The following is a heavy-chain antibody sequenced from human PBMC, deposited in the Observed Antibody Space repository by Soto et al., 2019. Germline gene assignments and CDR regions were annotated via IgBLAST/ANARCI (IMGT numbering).Heavy chain of an antibody. J-gene: IGHJ4*02. V-gene: IGHV3-64*04. CDR2: ISSDGGSR. CDR1: GFTFSSYA. Sequence: PGGSLRLSCAASGFTFSSYAMHWVRQAPGKGLEYVSNISSDGGSRYYADSVRGRFTISRDNAKNSLYLEMNSLSAEDTAVYYCAKYTSADDYWGQGTLVTVSS. D-gene: IGHD3-10*01. CDR3: AKYTSADDY.